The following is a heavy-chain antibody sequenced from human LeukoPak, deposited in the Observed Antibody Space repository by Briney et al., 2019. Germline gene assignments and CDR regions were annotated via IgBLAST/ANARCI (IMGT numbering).Heavy chain of an antibody. CDR3: ARAYGGGTFDY. D-gene: IGHD2-15*01. J-gene: IGHJ4*02. Sequence: SVKVSCQASGGTFSSYTISWVRQAPGQGLEWMGRIIPILGIANYAQKFQGRVTITVDKSTSTAYMELSSLRSEDTAVYYCARAYGGGTFDYWGQGTLVTVSS. V-gene: IGHV1-69*02. CDR2: IIPILGIA. CDR1: GGTFSSYT.